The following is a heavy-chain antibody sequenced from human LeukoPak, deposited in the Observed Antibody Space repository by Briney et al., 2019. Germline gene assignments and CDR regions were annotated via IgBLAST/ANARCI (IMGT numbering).Heavy chain of an antibody. D-gene: IGHD6-19*01. CDR2: IKQDGSEK. CDR3: ARDSIAVAGGTDY. Sequence: PGGSLRLSCAASGFKFDDYGMSWVRQAPGKGLEWVANIKQDGSEKYYVDSVKGRFTISRDNAKNSLYLQMNSLRAEDTAVYYCARDSIAVAGGTDYWGQGTLVTVSS. V-gene: IGHV3-7*01. J-gene: IGHJ4*02. CDR1: GFKFDDYG.